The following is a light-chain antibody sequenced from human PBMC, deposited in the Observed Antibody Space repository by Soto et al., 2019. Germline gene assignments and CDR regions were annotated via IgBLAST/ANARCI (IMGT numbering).Light chain of an antibody. Sequence: EIVLTHSPATLCFSAGERATLSCRASQSVSSYLAWYQQKPGQAPRLLIYGASSRATGIPDRFSGSGSGTDFTLTISRLEPEDFAVYYCQQYGSSPLTFGGGTKVDI. CDR1: QSVSSY. V-gene: IGKV3-20*01. J-gene: IGKJ4*01. CDR2: GAS. CDR3: QQYGSSPLT.